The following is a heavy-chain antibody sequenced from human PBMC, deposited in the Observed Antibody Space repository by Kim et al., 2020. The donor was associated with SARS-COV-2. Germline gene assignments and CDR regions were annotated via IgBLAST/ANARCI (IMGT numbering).Heavy chain of an antibody. D-gene: IGHD4-17*01. CDR3: ARDYGDYVLDY. V-gene: IGHV3-33*01. J-gene: IGHJ4*02. CDR2: K. Sequence: KYYADPDTSRFTISKDNSKNPLYLHMNSLRAEDTAVYYCARDYGDYVLDYWGQGTLVTVSS.